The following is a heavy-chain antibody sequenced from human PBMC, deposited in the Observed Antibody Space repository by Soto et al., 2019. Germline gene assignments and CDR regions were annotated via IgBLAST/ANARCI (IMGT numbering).Heavy chain of an antibody. D-gene: IGHD3-3*01. V-gene: IGHV1-18*01. CDR1: GYTFTSYG. CDR3: ARDPTIFGVVTPYGMAV. J-gene: IGHJ6*02. CDR2: ISAYNGNT. Sequence: ASVKVSCKASGYTFTSYGISWVRQAPGQGLEWMGWISAYNGNTNYAQKLQGRVTMTTDTSTSTAYMELRSLRSDDTAVYYCARDPTIFGVVTPYGMAVWGQGTTVTVSS.